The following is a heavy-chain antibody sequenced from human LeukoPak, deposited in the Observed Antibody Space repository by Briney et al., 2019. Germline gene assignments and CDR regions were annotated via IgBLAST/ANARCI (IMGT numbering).Heavy chain of an antibody. J-gene: IGHJ4*02. V-gene: IGHV2-5*01. Sequence: SGLTLVKPTQTLTLTCTFSGFSLSTSGVGVGWIRQPPGKALEGLALISWNDDKRYSPSLKSRLTITKDTSKNQVVLTMTNMDPVDTTTYYCAHTPIHYYGSASYYFPPFHYWVQGTLVTVSS. CDR2: ISWNDDK. CDR1: GFSLSTSGVG. CDR3: AHTPIHYYGSASYYFPPFHY. D-gene: IGHD3-10*01.